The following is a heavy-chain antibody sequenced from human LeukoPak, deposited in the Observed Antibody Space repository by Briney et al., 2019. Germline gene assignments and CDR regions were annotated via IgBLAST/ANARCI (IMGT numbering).Heavy chain of an antibody. CDR2: IYYSGST. D-gene: IGHD3-3*01. Sequence: PSETLSLTCTVSGGSISRYYWSWIRQPPGKGLEWIGYIYYSGSTNYNPSLKSRVTISVDTSKNQFSLKLSSVTAADTAVYYCARATFWRGPLVYYFDYWGQGTLVTVSS. V-gene: IGHV4-59*01. CDR1: GGSISRYY. CDR3: ARATFWRGPLVYYFDY. J-gene: IGHJ4*02.